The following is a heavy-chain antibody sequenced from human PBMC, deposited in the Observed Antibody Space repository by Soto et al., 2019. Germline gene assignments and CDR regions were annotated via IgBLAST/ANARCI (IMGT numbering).Heavy chain of an antibody. CDR1: GYTFTSYG. J-gene: IGHJ4*02. CDR2: ISAYNGNT. CDR3: AGDRTTGTNRSPSHFDL. V-gene: IGHV1-18*04. Sequence: QVQLVQSGAEVKKPGASVKVSCKASGYTFTSYGISWVRQAPGQGLEWMGWISAYNGNTNYAQKLQGRVTMTTDTFPRQAYMEAKSLRFCRTAGDFCAGDRTTGTNRSPSHFDLLGQGTLVTVSS. D-gene: IGHD1-1*01.